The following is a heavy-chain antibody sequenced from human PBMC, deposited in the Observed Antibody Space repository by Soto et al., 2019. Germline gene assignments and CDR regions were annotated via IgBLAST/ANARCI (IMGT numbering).Heavy chain of an antibody. Sequence: QVQLVESGGGVVQPRRSLRLSCAASGFTFSSYAMHWVRQAPGKGLEWVAVISYDGSNKYYADSVKGRFTISRDNSKNTLYLQMNSLRAEDTAVYYCARAPTLSGAWGMDVWGQGTTVTVSS. CDR1: GFTFSSYA. CDR3: ARAPTLSGAWGMDV. J-gene: IGHJ6*02. V-gene: IGHV3-30-3*01. CDR2: ISYDGSNK. D-gene: IGHD3-10*01.